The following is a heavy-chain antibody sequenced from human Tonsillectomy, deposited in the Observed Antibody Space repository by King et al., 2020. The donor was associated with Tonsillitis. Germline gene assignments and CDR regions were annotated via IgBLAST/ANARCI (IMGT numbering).Heavy chain of an antibody. CDR1: GFTFSSYV. Sequence: QLVQSGGGVVQPGRSLRLSCAASGFTFSSYVMHWVRQARGKGLEWVALISYDGSNKIYADYVKGRFIISRDNSKNTLYLQMNSLRAEDTAVYYCARGGFDYWGQGTLVTVSS. CDR3: ARGGFDY. J-gene: IGHJ4*02. V-gene: IGHV3-30*03. D-gene: IGHD3-16*01. CDR2: ISYDGSNK.